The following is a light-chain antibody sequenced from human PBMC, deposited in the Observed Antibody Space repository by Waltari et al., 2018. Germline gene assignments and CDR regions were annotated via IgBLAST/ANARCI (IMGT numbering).Light chain of an antibody. CDR3: QVWHAAIDPGV. V-gene: IGLV3-21*04. Sequence: SYVLTQPPSVSVAPGETARITCGGDNIGSYSVHWYQQKPGQAPVLVIFYDSDRPPGIPERFSGSNSGNTATLTITRVEAGDEANYYCQVWHAAIDPGVFGTGTEVSVL. CDR1: NIGSYS. CDR2: YDS. J-gene: IGLJ1*01.